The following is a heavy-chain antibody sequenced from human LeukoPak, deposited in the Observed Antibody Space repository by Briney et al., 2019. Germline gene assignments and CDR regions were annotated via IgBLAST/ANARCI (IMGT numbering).Heavy chain of an antibody. J-gene: IGHJ4*02. D-gene: IGHD6-19*01. Sequence: GGSLSLSCAASGFTFSSYSMNWVRQAPGKGLEWVSFIRSSSSYIYYADSVKGRFTISRDNAKNSLYLQMNSLRAEDTAAYYCARPGIAVAGEFFDYWGQGTLVTVSS. V-gene: IGHV3-21*01. CDR3: ARPGIAVAGEFFDY. CDR1: GFTFSSYS. CDR2: IRSSSSYI.